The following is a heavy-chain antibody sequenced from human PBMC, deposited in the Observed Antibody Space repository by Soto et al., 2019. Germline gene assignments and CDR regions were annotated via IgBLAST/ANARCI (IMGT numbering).Heavy chain of an antibody. CDR1: GYTFSTYY. J-gene: IGHJ5*02. CDR3: ARGPLTAVDWFDP. Sequence: ASVKVSCKASGYTFSTYYMHWVRQAPGQGYEWMGIINPSGGSTTYAQKFQGRVTMTRDTSASTVYMELSSLRPEDTAVYYCARGPLTAVDWFDPWGQG. D-gene: IGHD6-19*01. V-gene: IGHV1-46*01. CDR2: INPSGGST.